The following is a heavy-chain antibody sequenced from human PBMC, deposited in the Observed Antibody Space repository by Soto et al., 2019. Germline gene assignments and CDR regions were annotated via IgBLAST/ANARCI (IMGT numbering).Heavy chain of an antibody. CDR2: ISGYNGLT. J-gene: IGHJ1*01. Sequence: ASVKVSCKASGYTFTNYGFSWVRQAPGQGLEWMGWISGYNGLTNYAQKFQGRVTMTIDTSTSTAYMELRSLRSDDTAEYYCERGHSRSWPEYLQYWGQGTLVTVSS. CDR3: ERGHSRSWPEYLQY. V-gene: IGHV1-18*01. CDR1: GYTFTNYG. D-gene: IGHD6-13*01.